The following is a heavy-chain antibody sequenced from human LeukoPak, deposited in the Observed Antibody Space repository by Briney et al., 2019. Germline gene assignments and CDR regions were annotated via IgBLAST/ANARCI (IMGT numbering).Heavy chain of an antibody. Sequence: PSETLSLTCTVSGGSISSSSYYWGWIRQPPWKGLEWIGSVYYSGSTFYNPSLKSRVTTSVDTSKSQFSLKLNSMTAADTAVYYCARGYCSGGSCYWGDYWGQGALVTVSS. J-gene: IGHJ4*02. CDR3: ARGYCSGGSCYWGDY. CDR1: GGSISSSSYY. CDR2: VYYSGST. V-gene: IGHV4-39*01. D-gene: IGHD2-15*01.